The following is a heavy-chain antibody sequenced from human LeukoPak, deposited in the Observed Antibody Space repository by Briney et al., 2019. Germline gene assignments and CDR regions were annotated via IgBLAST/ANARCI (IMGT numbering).Heavy chain of an antibody. D-gene: IGHD3-9*01. CDR1: GYTFTSYG. V-gene: IGHV1-18*01. Sequence: GASVKVSCKASGYTFTSYGISWVRQAPGQGLEWMGWISAYNGNTNYAQKLQGRVTMTTDTSTSTAYMELRSLRSDDTAVYYCARYYDILTGYPGDAFDIWGQGTMVTVSS. CDR3: ARYYDILTGYPGDAFDI. CDR2: ISAYNGNT. J-gene: IGHJ3*02.